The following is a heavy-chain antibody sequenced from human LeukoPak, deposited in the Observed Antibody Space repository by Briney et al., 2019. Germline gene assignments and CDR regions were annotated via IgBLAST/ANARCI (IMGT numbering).Heavy chain of an antibody. CDR3: ARGGDYGDYRNWHLDL. CDR2: IIPALPLT. J-gene: IGHJ2*01. CDR1: GGSFNTFV. Sequence: ASVTVSCKASGGSFNTFVVSWVRQAPGQGLEWMGRIIPALPLTNYAQKFQGRLTITADKSTKTAYMKFNSLRSEDTAIYYCARGGDYGDYRNWHLDLWGRGTLVLVSS. D-gene: IGHD4-17*01. V-gene: IGHV1-69*04.